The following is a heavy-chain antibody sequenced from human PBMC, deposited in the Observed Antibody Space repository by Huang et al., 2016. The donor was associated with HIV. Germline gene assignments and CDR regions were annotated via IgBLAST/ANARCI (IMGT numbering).Heavy chain of an antibody. D-gene: IGHD3-10*01. V-gene: IGHV1-18*01. CDR3: ARFRGPQVTLNWLDP. CDR2: VSTYNGHT. Sequence: QVQLVQSGPEMKKPGASVNVSCKASGFTFFTYSISWVRQAPGQGLEWMGWVSTYNGHTNYAQKFQGRLTLTTDVSTSSAYMELNNLRSDDTAVYYCARFRGPQVTLNWLDPWGQGTLVTVSS. J-gene: IGHJ5*02. CDR1: GFTFFTYS.